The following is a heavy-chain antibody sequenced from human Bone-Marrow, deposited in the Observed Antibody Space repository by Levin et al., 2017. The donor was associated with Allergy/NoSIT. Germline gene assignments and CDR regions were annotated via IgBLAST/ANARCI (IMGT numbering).Heavy chain of an antibody. CDR2: IKQDGSEK. CDR1: GFTFSSYW. J-gene: IGHJ4*02. V-gene: IGHV3-7*04. CDR3: ARDPIIEVLRYFDWFKRPPYFDY. Sequence: GESLKISCAASGFTFSSYWMSWVRQAPGKGLEWVANIKQDGSEKYYVDSVKGRFTISRDNAKNSLYLQMNSLRAEDTAVYYCARDPIIEVLRYFDWFKRPPYFDYWGQGTLVTVSS. D-gene: IGHD3-9*01.